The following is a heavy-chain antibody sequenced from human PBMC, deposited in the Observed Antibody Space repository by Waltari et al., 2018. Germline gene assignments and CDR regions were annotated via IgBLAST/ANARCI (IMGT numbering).Heavy chain of an antibody. CDR3: ARDSGMHGRSSGWYWFDP. CDR2: IYTSGST. D-gene: IGHD6-19*01. V-gene: IGHV4-4*07. CDR1: GRPISSYH. J-gene: IGHJ5*02. Sequence: QVQLQESGPGLVKPSETLSLTCTGPGRPISSYHWSWIRQPAGQGLEWIGRIYTSGSTNYNPSLKSRVTMSVDTSKNQFSLKLSSVTAADTAVYYCARDSGMHGRSSGWYWFDPWGQGTLVTVSS.